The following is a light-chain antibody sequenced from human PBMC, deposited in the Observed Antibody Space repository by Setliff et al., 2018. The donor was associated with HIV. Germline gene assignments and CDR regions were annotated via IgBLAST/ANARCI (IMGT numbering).Light chain of an antibody. J-gene: IGLJ2*01. Sequence: NFMLTQPHSVSESPGKTITISCTRTGGSIASSYAQWFQQRPGSSPKVVIYEDALRPSGVPDRFSATIDRSSNSASLTISGLQTEDEADYFCQSYDSWIVVFGGGTKVTVL. V-gene: IGLV6-57*01. CDR1: GGSIASSY. CDR2: EDA. CDR3: QSYDSWIVV.